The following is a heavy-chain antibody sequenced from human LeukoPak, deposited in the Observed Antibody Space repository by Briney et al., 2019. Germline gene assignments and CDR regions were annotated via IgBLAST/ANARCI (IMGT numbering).Heavy chain of an antibody. CDR2: INHSGST. CDR3: ARGRCSSTSCYRSTVKAYNWFDP. V-gene: IGHV4-34*01. CDR1: GGSFSGYY. Sequence: SETLSLTCPVYGGSFSGYYWSWIRQPPGKGLEWIGEINHSGSTNYNPSLKSRVTISVDTSKNQFSLKLSSVTAADTAVYYCARGRCSSTSCYRSTVKAYNWFDPWGQGTLVTVSS. D-gene: IGHD2-2*02. J-gene: IGHJ5*02.